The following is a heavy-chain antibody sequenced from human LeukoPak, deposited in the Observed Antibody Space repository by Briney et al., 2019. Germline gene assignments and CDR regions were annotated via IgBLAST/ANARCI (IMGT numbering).Heavy chain of an antibody. Sequence: GGSLRLSCAASGFTFSRYWMSWVRQAPGKGLEWVANINEDGSEKYHVDSVKGRFTITRDNAENSLYLQMNSLRVEDTAVYYCARDQRLLGYCSSSVCYPLYFDNWGQGAQVTVSS. CDR2: INEDGSEK. V-gene: IGHV3-7*01. D-gene: IGHD2-2*01. J-gene: IGHJ4*02. CDR3: ARDQRLLGYCSSSVCYPLYFDN. CDR1: GFTFSRYW.